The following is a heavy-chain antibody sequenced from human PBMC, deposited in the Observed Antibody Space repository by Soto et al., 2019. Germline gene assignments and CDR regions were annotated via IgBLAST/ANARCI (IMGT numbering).Heavy chain of an antibody. CDR2: ISHTGST. CDR3: ARAVAPYLGTWFDP. D-gene: IGHD3-16*01. CDR1: GGSISSGNSYS. Sequence: PSETLSLTCAVSGGSISSGNSYSWSWIRQPPGKGLEWIGSISHTGSTSYNPSLKGRVTMSVDKSKNQFSLKLSSVTAADMAVYYCARAVAPYLGTWFDPWGQGXLVTVYS. J-gene: IGHJ5*02. V-gene: IGHV4-30-2*01.